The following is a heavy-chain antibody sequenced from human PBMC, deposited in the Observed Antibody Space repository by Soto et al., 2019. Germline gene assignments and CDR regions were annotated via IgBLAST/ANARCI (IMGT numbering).Heavy chain of an antibody. J-gene: IGHJ5*02. CDR3: CRRAPEGFDP. CDR2: IDYTGTT. V-gene: IGHV4-39*02. CDR1: GGFIIRSSYF. Sequence: SETLSLTCTISGGFIIRSSYFWAWIRQSPGKGLEWIGSIDYTGTTYNNPSLKSRVTMSVDTSKTHFSLKVDSVTAADTALYYCCRRAPEGFDPWGQGTLVTVSS.